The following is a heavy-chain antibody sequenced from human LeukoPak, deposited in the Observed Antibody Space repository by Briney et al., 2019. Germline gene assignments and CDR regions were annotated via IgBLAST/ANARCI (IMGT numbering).Heavy chain of an antibody. D-gene: IGHD4-17*01. V-gene: IGHV4-61*07. Sequence: KEQEWIGYIYYSGSTNYNPSLKSRVTISVDTSKNQFSLKLSSVTAADTAVYYCARLVSTVTTVFDYWGQGTLVTVSS. J-gene: IGHJ4*02. CDR2: IYYSGST. CDR3: ARLVSTVTTVFDY.